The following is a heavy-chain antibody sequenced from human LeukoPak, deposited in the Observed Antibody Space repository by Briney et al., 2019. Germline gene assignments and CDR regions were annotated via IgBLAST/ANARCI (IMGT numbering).Heavy chain of an antibody. Sequence: GESLKISCKGFGYSFTTYWIGWVRQMPGKGLEWMGIIYPGDSDARYSPSFQDQVTIAADKSTNTAYLQWSSLKASDTAIYYCARRNGDYTFDFWGQGTLVTVSS. V-gene: IGHV5-51*01. D-gene: IGHD4-17*01. CDR3: ARRNGDYTFDF. CDR2: IYPGDSDA. J-gene: IGHJ4*02. CDR1: GYSFTTYW.